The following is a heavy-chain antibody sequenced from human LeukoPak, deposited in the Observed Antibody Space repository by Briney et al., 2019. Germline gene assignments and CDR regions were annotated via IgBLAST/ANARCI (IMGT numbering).Heavy chain of an antibody. Sequence: SETLSLTCTVSGGSISSGGYYWSWIRQHPGKGLEWIGYIYYSGSTYYNPSLKSRVTISVDTSKNQFSLKLSSVTAADTAVYYCARGGRGDFWSGYSPNDYWGQGTLVTVSS. CDR2: IYYSGST. J-gene: IGHJ4*02. D-gene: IGHD3-3*01. CDR1: GGSISSGGYY. CDR3: ARGGRGDFWSGYSPNDY. V-gene: IGHV4-31*03.